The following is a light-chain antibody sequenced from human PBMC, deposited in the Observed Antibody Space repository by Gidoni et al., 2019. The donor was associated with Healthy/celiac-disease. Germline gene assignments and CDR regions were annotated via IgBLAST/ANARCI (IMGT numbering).Light chain of an antibody. CDR2: SAS. J-gene: IGKJ3*01. V-gene: IGKV1-27*01. Sequence: DIHLTQSPSSLSASVGDRVTITCRVSQGIRNYFNWYRQKPGKDPKFLIYSASKLQSGVPSRFSGSGSGTDFTLTISSLQPEDVATDYGQRTYNAPFTFGPGTKVDIK. CDR3: QRTYNAPFT. CDR1: QGIRNY.